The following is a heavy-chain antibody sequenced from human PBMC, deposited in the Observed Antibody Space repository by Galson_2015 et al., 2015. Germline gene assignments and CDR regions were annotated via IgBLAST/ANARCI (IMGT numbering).Heavy chain of an antibody. CDR2: INAGNGNT. Sequence: SVKVSCKASGYTFTSYAMHWVRQAPGQRLEWMGWINAGNGNTKYSQKFQGRVTITRDTSASTAYMELSSLRSEDTAVYYCVRDYYYDSSGYYYGPFDYWGQGTLVTVSS. D-gene: IGHD3-22*01. V-gene: IGHV1-3*01. CDR1: GYTFTSYA. CDR3: VRDYYYDSSGYYYGPFDY. J-gene: IGHJ4*02.